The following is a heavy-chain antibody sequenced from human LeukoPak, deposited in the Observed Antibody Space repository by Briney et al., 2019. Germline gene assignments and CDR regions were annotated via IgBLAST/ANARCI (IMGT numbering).Heavy chain of an antibody. V-gene: IGHV3-21*01. CDR2: ISPDSNYK. Sequence: GGSLRLSCAAFGFTVSSNYMSWVRQAPGKGLEWVSSISPDSNYKYYVDSVKGRFTISRDNAKSSLYLQMNSLRAEDTAVYYCVRGGYRGFDYEYWGQGTLVTVSS. CDR3: VRGGYRGFDYEY. J-gene: IGHJ4*02. D-gene: IGHD5-12*01. CDR1: GFTVSSNY.